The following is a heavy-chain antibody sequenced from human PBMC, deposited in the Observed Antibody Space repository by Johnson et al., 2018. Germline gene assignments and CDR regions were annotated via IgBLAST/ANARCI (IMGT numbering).Heavy chain of an antibody. CDR1: AFTFSSYA. Sequence: VQLVESGGGLVQPGGSLRLSCAASAFTFSSYAMTWVRQAQGKGLEWVSVISGNSGTTFYSDSVKGRFIISRDNSKNTLYLQMNSLRADDTAVYYWAGASGAAYYHFMDVWGKGTTVTVSS. V-gene: IGHV3-23*04. CDR3: AGASGAAYYHFMDV. CDR2: ISGNSGTT. J-gene: IGHJ6*03. D-gene: IGHD1-26*01.